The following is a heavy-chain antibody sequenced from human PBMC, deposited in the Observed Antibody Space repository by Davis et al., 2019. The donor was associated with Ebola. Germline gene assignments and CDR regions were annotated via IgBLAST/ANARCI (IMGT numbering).Heavy chain of an antibody. Sequence: ASVKVSCKASGYTFTGYNIHWVRQAPGHGLEWMGRVISNSGDTNYAQNFQGRVTMTRDTSISTAYMELSRLTSDDTVVYYCARGTNYGLDVWGQGTTVTVSS. J-gene: IGHJ6*02. CDR3: ARGTNYGLDV. CDR2: VISNSGDT. V-gene: IGHV1-2*05. CDR1: GYTFTGYN.